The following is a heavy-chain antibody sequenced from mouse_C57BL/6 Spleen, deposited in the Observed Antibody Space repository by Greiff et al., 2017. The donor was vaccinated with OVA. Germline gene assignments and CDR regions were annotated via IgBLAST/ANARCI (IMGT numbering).Heavy chain of an antibody. J-gene: IGHJ4*01. CDR1: GYAFSSSW. V-gene: IGHV1-82*01. CDR2: IYPGDGDT. CDR3: ALTGTLDYYAMDY. Sequence: QVQLQQSGPELVKPGASVKISCKASGYAFSSSWMNWVKQRPGQGLEWIGRIYPGDGDTNYNGKFKGKATLTADKSSSTAYMQLSSLTSEDSAVYFCALTGTLDYYAMDYWGQGTSVTVSS. D-gene: IGHD4-1*01.